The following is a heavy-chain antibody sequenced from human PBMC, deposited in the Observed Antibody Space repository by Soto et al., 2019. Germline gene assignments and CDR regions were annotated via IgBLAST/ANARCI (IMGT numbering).Heavy chain of an antibody. CDR2: IYHSGST. V-gene: IGHV4-4*02. CDR1: GVSISSPDW. J-gene: IGHJ4*02. Sequence: SETLSLTCAVSGVSISSPDWWSWVRQPPGKGLEWIGEIYHSGSTNYNPSLKSRVTISVDKSKNQFSLKLSSVTAADTAVYYCATLVAVPGKFDYWGQGTLVTVSS. CDR3: ATLVAVPGKFDY. D-gene: IGHD6-13*01.